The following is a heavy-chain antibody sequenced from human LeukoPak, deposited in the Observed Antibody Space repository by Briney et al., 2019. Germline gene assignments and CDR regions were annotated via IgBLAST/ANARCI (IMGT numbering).Heavy chain of an antibody. Sequence: SETLSLTCSVSGASLSSSSNYWGWIRQPPGKGLEWIGSIYYSGSTSYNPSFKSRVTISAGTSNRQFSLELSSVTVADTAVYYCARNTGSYIDYWGQGTPVTVSS. J-gene: IGHJ4*02. CDR2: IYYSGST. D-gene: IGHD1-26*01. CDR3: ARNTGSYIDY. V-gene: IGHV4-39*01. CDR1: GASLSSSSNY.